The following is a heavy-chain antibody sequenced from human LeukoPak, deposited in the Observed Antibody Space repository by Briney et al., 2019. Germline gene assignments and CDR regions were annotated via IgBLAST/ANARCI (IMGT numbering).Heavy chain of an antibody. CDR1: GYTFTSYA. CDR3: AGGGFPNSSSRAFDI. D-gene: IGHD6-6*01. CDR2: INAGNGNT. V-gene: IGHV1-3*01. Sequence: ASVKVSCKASGYTFTSYAMHWVRQAPGQRLEWMGWINAGNGNTKYSQKFQGRVTITRDTSASTAYMELSSLRSEDTAVYYCAGGGFPNSSSRAFDIWGQGTMVTVSS. J-gene: IGHJ3*02.